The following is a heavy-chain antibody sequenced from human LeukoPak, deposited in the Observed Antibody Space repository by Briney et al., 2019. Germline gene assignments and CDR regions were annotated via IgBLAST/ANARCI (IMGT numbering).Heavy chain of an antibody. CDR3: ARDPIWGVDAFDI. V-gene: IGHV3-7*01. D-gene: IGHD7-27*01. J-gene: IGHJ3*02. CDR1: GFTFSSYS. Sequence: GGSLRLSCAASGFTFSSYSMNWVRQAPGKGLEWVASIKQDASVQHYVGSVKGRFTISRDNAKNLLYLQMNTLRPEDTAVYYCARDPIWGVDAFDIWGQGTMVTVSS. CDR2: IKQDASVQ.